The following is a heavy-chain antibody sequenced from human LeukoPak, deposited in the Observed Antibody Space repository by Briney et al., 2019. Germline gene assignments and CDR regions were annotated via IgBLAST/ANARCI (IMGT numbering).Heavy chain of an antibody. Sequence: SETLSLTCTVSGGSISSYYWSWIRQPPGKGLEWIGYIYYSGSTNYNPSLKSRVTISVDTSKNQFSPKLSSVTAADTAVYYCARGRARYFDWLLSQYYFDYWGQGTLVTVSS. CDR2: IYYSGST. V-gene: IGHV4-59*01. J-gene: IGHJ4*02. CDR1: GGSISSYY. D-gene: IGHD3-9*01. CDR3: ARGRARYFDWLLSQYYFDY.